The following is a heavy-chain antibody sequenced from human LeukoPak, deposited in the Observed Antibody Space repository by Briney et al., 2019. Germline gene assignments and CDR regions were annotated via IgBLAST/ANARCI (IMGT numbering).Heavy chain of an antibody. D-gene: IGHD3-10*01. CDR1: GFTFSRYW. CDR2: INTDGSTT. Sequence: GGSLRLSCAASGFTFSRYWMHWVRQAPGKGLVWVSRINTDGSTTSYADSVRGRFTISRDNAENTVYLQMNSLGAEDTALYFCARVNTGNWCFDLWGRGTLVTVSS. CDR3: ARVNTGNWCFDL. J-gene: IGHJ2*01. V-gene: IGHV3-74*01.